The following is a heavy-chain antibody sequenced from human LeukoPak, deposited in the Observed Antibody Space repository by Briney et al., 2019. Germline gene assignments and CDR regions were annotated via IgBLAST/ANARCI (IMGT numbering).Heavy chain of an antibody. CDR3: AHLYYYDSSGYYLFNYFDF. CDR1: GFSLSPGGPR. D-gene: IGHD3-22*01. CDR2: IYGNEDR. J-gene: IGHJ4*02. V-gene: IGHV2-5*01. Sequence: TAHHQLNSPQTHNLTNTHSGFSLSPGGPRVDWIRQPPGKAQEWLALIYGNEDRRYRSSLKSRLTIAKDTSKNQVLLTMTNMDPLDTATYYCAHLYYYDSSGYYLFNYFDFWGQGTLVTVSS.